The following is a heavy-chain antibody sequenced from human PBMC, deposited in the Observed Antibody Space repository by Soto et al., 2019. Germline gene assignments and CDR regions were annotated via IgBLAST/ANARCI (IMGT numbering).Heavy chain of an antibody. CDR3: AKEFDTSGYYSYYYAMDV. CDR1: GFKFSTFA. V-gene: IGHV3-23*01. D-gene: IGHD3-22*01. CDR2: LGDSGTKT. Sequence: GGSLRLSCAASGFKFSTFAMSWVRQAPGKGLEWVSGLGDSGTKTYYAASVRGRFIISRDNSKNTVDLQMNSLRAEDTAVYYCAKEFDTSGYYSYYYAMDVWGQGTTVTVSS. J-gene: IGHJ6*02.